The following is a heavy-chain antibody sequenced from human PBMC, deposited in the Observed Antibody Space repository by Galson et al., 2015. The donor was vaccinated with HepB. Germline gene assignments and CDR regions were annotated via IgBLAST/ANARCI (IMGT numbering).Heavy chain of an antibody. J-gene: IGHJ4*02. V-gene: IGHV7-4-1*02. Sequence: SVKVSCKASGYTFTTYAMNWVRQAPGQGLEWMGWINTNTGNPTYAQGLTGRFVFSLDTSVSTAYLQISSLRTEDTAIYYCATLAMGVISMVQDRDHWGQGTLVTVSS. CDR1: GYTFTTYA. D-gene: IGHD3-10*01. CDR2: INTNTGNP. CDR3: ATLAMGVISMVQDRDH.